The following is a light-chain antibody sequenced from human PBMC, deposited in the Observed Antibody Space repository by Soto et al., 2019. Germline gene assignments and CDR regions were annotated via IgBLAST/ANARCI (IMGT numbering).Light chain of an antibody. Sequence: EIVMTQSPATLSVSPGERATLSCRASQSVSSNLAWYQQKPGQAPRLLIYGASTRATGIPARFSGSGSGTEFTLTISSLQSEDFAVYDCQQYNNWPPGRTFGGGTKVEIK. CDR2: GAS. CDR3: QQYNNWPPGRT. J-gene: IGKJ4*01. CDR1: QSVSSN. V-gene: IGKV3-15*01.